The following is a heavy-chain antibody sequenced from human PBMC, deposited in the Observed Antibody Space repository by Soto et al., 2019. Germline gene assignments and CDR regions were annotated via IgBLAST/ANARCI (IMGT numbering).Heavy chain of an antibody. CDR1: GYSFTNYW. J-gene: IGHJ6*02. CDR2: IYPGDSDS. V-gene: IGHV5-51*01. D-gene: IGHD3-3*01. Sequence: PGESLKISCKGSGYSFTNYWIGWVRQMPGKGLEWMGIIYPGDSDSRYSPSFQGQVTISVDKSISTAYLQWSSLKASDTAMYYCASSGRSESYYYGMDVWGQGTPVTV. CDR3: ASSGRSESYYYGMDV.